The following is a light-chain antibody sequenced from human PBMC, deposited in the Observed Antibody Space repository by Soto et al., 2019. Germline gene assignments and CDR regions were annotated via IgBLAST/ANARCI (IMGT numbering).Light chain of an antibody. CDR3: QQYKSPIT. CDR1: QSVSIY. J-gene: IGKJ5*01. CDR2: GAS. Sequence: EIVLTQSPATLSLSPGERATLSCRASQSVSIYLAWYQQKPGQAPRLLISGASSRATGIPDRFSGSGSGTDFTLTISRLEPEDFALYYCQQYKSPITFGQGTRLEIK. V-gene: IGKV3-20*01.